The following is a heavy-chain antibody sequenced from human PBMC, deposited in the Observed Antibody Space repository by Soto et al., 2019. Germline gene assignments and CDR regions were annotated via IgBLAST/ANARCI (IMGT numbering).Heavy chain of an antibody. J-gene: IGHJ5*02. D-gene: IGHD4-4*01. CDR2: INPKSDDT. CDR1: GYPFSDNQ. CDR3: ARKHSLDYIRWGLDP. V-gene: IGHV1-2*02. Sequence: ASVKVSCKASGYPFSDNQIHWLRRAPGQGLEWMGRINPKSDDTNYAQKFQGRVTMTRDTSIDTAYLELTGLTSDDTATYYCARKHSLDYIRWGLDPWGQGTLVT.